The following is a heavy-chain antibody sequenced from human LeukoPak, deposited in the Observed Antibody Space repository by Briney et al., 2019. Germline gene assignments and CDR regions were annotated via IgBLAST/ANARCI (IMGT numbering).Heavy chain of an antibody. CDR2: IIPIFGTA. CDR1: GGTFSSYA. D-gene: IGHD5-12*01. Sequence: SVKVSCKASGGTFSSYAISWVRQAPGQGLEWMGGIIPIFGTANYAQKFQGRVTITADKSTSTAYMELSSLRSEDTAVYYCAKDDAWVRYQDWGQGTLVTVSS. V-gene: IGHV1-69*06. CDR3: AKDDAWVRYQD. J-gene: IGHJ4*02.